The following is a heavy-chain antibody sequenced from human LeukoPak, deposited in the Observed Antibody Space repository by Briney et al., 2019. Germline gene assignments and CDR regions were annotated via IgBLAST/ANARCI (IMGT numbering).Heavy chain of an antibody. Sequence: RSQTLSLTYAISGDSVSSNTAAWTWIRQSPSRGLEWLGRTYYRYKWYNDYAVSVKSRITVNPDTSKNQFSLQLNSVTPEDTAVYYCARQVGATRYYFDYWGQGTLVTVSS. D-gene: IGHD1-26*01. CDR3: ARQVGATRYYFDY. CDR1: GDSVSSNTAA. J-gene: IGHJ4*02. CDR2: TYYRYKWYN. V-gene: IGHV6-1*01.